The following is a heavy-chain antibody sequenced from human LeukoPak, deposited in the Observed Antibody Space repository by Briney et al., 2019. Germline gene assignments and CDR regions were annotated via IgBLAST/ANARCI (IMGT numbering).Heavy chain of an antibody. D-gene: IGHD2-15*01. V-gene: IGHV4-61*08. CDR3: ARDRSQDRYYYSGMDV. CDR1: GGSVSNSGNY. J-gene: IGHJ6*04. Sequence: PSETLFLTCTVSGGSVSNSGNYWSWIRQPPGKGLECIGYIYYSGSTNYNPSLKSRVTISVDTSKDQFSLKLTSVTAADTAVYYCARDRSQDRYYYSGMDVWGKGTTVTVAS. CDR2: IYYSGST.